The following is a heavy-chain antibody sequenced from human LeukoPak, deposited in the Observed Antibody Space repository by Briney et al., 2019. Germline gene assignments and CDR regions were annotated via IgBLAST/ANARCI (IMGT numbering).Heavy chain of an antibody. V-gene: IGHV3-7*01. J-gene: IGHJ4*02. Sequence: GGSLRLSCAASGFTFSDYWMTWVRHAPGKGLEWVANIKPDGSEKYYVDSVKGRFTISRDNAKNSLYLQMNSLRAEDTAVYYCARLGYSYGYSLDYWGQGTLVTVSS. CDR2: IKPDGSEK. D-gene: IGHD5-18*01. CDR1: GFTFSDYW. CDR3: ARLGYSYGYSLDY.